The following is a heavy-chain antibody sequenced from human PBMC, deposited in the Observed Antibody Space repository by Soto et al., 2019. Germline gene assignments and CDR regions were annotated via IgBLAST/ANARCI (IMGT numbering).Heavy chain of an antibody. CDR2: SSAYYRGP. J-gene: IGHJ4*01. CDR3: APAPDSTKPWYTIVCCFDY. CDR1: DYTFTKYG. V-gene: IGHV1-18*01. Sequence: ASVKVSCKASDYTFTKYGISWVRQAPGQGLEWMGWSSAYYRGPMYARKFQGRVTMTTDTSTSTAYMELTNLTSDDTAVSYGAPAPDSTKPWYTIVCCFDYWG. D-gene: IGHD6-19*01.